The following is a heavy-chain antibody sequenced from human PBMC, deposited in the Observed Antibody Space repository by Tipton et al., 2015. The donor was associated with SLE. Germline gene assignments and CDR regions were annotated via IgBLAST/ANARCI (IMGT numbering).Heavy chain of an antibody. Sequence: QVQLVQSGSELKKPGASVKVSCKASGYTFTSYAMNWVRQATGQGLEWMGWMNPNSGNTGYAQKFQGRVTMTRNTSISTAYMELSSLRSEDTAVYYCARGRGNWGTLGYWGQGTLVTVSS. CDR1: GYTFTSYA. J-gene: IGHJ4*02. V-gene: IGHV1-8*02. CDR2: MNPNSGNT. CDR3: ARGRGNWGTLGY. D-gene: IGHD7-27*01.